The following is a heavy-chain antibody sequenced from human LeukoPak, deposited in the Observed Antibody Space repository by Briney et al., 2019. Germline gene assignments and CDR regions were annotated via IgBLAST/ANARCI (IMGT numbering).Heavy chain of an antibody. CDR1: GYSISSGYY. J-gene: IGHJ4*02. CDR3: ARGYADWFRIVGATIFDY. D-gene: IGHD1-26*01. Sequence: PSETLSLTCTVSGYSISSGYYWGWIRQPPGKGLEWIGSIYHSGSTNYNPSLKSRVTISVDTSKDQFSLKLSSVTAADTAVYYCARGYADWFRIVGATIFDYWGQGTLVTVSS. V-gene: IGHV4-38-2*02. CDR2: IYHSGST.